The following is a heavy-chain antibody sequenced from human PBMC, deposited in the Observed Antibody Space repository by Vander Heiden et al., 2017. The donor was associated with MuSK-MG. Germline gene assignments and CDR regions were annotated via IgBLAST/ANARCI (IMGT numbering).Heavy chain of an antibody. CDR1: GFTFSRYS. CDR2: ISSSSSTI. D-gene: IGHD3-10*01. Sequence: EVQLVESGGGLVQPGGSLRLSCAASGFTFSRYSMNWVRQAPGKGLEWVSYISSSSSTIYYADSVKGRFTISRDNAKNSLYLQMNSLRAEDTAVYYCARRTFYIDYWGQGTLVTVSS. V-gene: IGHV3-48*04. J-gene: IGHJ4*02. CDR3: ARRTFYIDY.